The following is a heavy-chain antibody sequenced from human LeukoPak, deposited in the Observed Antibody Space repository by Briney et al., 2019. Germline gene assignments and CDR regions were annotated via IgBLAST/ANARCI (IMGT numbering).Heavy chain of an antibody. J-gene: IGHJ2*01. CDR2: IYTSGST. V-gene: IGHV4-61*02. CDR1: GGSISSGSYY. Sequence: TLSLTCTVSGGSISSGSYYWSWIRQPAGKGLEWIGRIYTSGSTNYNPSLKSRVTISVDTSKNQFSLKLSSVTAADTAVYYCARDQNSGYDFLPYWYFDLWGRGTLVTVSS. D-gene: IGHD5-12*01. CDR3: ARDQNSGYDFLPYWYFDL.